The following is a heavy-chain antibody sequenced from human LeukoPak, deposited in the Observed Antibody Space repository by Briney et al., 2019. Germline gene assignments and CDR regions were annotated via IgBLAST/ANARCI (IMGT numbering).Heavy chain of an antibody. CDR1: GFTFSNYA. CDR2: ISYDGNKK. CDR3: ARDANGNYSPLYYFDH. J-gene: IGHJ4*02. D-gene: IGHD4-17*01. V-gene: IGHV3-30-3*01. Sequence: PGGSLRLSCAASGFTFSNYAMHWVRQAPGKGLEWVAVISYDGNKKFYADSVKGRFTISRDNSKNTVYVQMNSLRAEDTAVYYCARDANGNYSPLYYFDHWGQGTLVTVSS.